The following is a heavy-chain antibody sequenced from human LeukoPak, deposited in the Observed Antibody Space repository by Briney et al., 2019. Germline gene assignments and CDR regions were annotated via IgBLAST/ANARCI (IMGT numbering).Heavy chain of an antibody. CDR1: GGTFSSYA. J-gene: IGHJ4*02. Sequence: ASVKVSCKASGGTFSSYAISWVRQAPGQGLEWMGRIIPIFGTANYAQKFQGRVTITTDESTSTAYMELSSLRSEDTAVYYCARDSLGRIAVAGSPDFDYWGQGSLVTVSS. CDR2: IIPIFGTA. CDR3: ARDSLGRIAVAGSPDFDY. D-gene: IGHD6-19*01. V-gene: IGHV1-69*05.